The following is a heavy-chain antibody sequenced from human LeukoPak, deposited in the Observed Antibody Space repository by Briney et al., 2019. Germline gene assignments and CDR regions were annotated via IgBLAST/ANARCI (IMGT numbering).Heavy chain of an antibody. CDR3: ARLPRDGYNWNDALDI. CDR2: INPSGGST. D-gene: IGHD5-24*01. CDR1: GYTFTSYY. J-gene: IGHJ3*02. Sequence: ASVKVSCKASGYTFTSYYMHWVRQAPGQGLEWMGIINPSGGSTSYAQKFRGRVTMTRDTSTSTVYMELSSLRSEDTAVYYCARLPRDGYNWNDALDIWGQGTMVTVSS. V-gene: IGHV1-46*01.